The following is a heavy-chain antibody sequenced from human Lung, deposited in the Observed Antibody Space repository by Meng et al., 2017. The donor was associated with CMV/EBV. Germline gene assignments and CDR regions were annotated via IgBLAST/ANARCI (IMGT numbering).Heavy chain of an antibody. J-gene: IGHJ5*02. CDR3: ARGLWSGIKGWFDP. CDR1: GYTFTSYD. V-gene: IGHV1-8*01. Sequence: SVKVSXKASGYTFTSYDINWVRQATGQGLEWMGWMNPNSGNTGYAQKFQGRVTMTRNTSISTAYMELGSLRSEDTAVYYCARGLWSGIKGWFDPWGQGTLVTVSS. CDR2: MNPNSGNT. D-gene: IGHD3-3*01.